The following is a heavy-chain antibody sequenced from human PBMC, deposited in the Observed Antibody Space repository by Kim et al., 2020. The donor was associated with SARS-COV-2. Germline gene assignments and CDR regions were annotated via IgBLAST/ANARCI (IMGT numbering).Heavy chain of an antibody. D-gene: IGHD1-1*01. CDR3: ARGQGVQLELFDY. Sequence: SETLSLTCAVYGVSFSGYYWSWIRQPPGKGLEWIGEINHSGSTNYNPSLKSRVTISVDTSKNQFSLKLRSVTAADTAVYYCARGQGVQLELFDYWGQGTLVTVSS. CDR1: GVSFSGYY. CDR2: INHSGST. J-gene: IGHJ4*02. V-gene: IGHV4-34*01.